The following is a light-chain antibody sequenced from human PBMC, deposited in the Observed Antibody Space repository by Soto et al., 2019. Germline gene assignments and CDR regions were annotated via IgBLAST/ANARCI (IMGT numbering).Light chain of an antibody. V-gene: IGLV2-23*02. Sequence: QSALTQPASVSGSPGQSITISCTGTSSDVGSYNLVSWYQQHPGKAPKLMIYAVTERPSGLSNRFSGSKSGNTASLTISGLQAEDEADYYCCSYAGSSTWVFGGGTKVTVL. CDR3: CSYAGSSTWV. CDR2: AVT. J-gene: IGLJ3*02. CDR1: SSDVGSYNL.